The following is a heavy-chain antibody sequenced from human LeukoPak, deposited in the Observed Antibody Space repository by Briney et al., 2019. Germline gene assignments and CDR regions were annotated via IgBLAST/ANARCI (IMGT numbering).Heavy chain of an antibody. J-gene: IGHJ4*02. D-gene: IGHD6-19*01. V-gene: IGHV3-21*01. Sequence: GGSLRLSCAASGFTFSSYSMNWVRQAPGKGLEWVSSTSSSSSYIYYADSVKGRFTISRDNAKNSLYLQMNSLRAEDTAVYYCARDSSIAVAGTGFDYWGQGTLVTVSS. CDR2: TSSSSSYI. CDR3: ARDSSIAVAGTGFDY. CDR1: GFTFSSYS.